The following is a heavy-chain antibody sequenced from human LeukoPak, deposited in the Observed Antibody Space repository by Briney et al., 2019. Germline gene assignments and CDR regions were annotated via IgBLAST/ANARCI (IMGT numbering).Heavy chain of an antibody. D-gene: IGHD5-18*01. CDR1: GGSISSSSYY. J-gene: IGHJ4*02. Sequence: SETLSLTCTVSGGSISSSSYYGGWIRQPPGKGLEWIGSIYYSGSTYYNPSLKSRVTISVDTSKNQFSLKLSSVTAADTAVYYCARALIGDTAMVKSRYFDYWGQGTLVTVSS. CDR2: IYYSGST. CDR3: ARALIGDTAMVKSRYFDY. V-gene: IGHV4-39*07.